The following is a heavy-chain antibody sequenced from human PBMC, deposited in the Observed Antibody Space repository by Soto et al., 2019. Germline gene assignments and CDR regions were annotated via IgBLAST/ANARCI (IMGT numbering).Heavy chain of an antibody. CDR2: ISAHNGNT. Sequence: QVHLVQSGAEVKKPGASVPVSCKGSGYAFTTYGITWVRQAPGQGLEWMGWISAHNGNTNYAQKLQGRVTVTRDTSTSTAYMELRSLRSDDTAVYYCARGRYGDYWGQGALVTVSS. CDR1: GYAFTTYG. D-gene: IGHD1-1*01. CDR3: ARGRYGDY. V-gene: IGHV1-18*01. J-gene: IGHJ4*02.